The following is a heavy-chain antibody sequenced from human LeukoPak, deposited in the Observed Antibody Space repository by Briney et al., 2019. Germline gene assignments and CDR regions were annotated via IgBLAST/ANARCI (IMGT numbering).Heavy chain of an antibody. D-gene: IGHD4-23*01. CDR2: IYYSGNT. V-gene: IGHV4-39*01. CDR3: ARYFDYGGNSRVFQH. CDR1: GDSISTSNSY. Sequence: SETLSLTCTVSGDSISTSNSYWGWIRQPPGKGLEWIGSIYYSGNTYYDASLKSRVTISVDTAKNQFSLKMSSVTAADTAVYFCARYFDYGGNSRVFQHWGQGTLVTVSS. J-gene: IGHJ1*01.